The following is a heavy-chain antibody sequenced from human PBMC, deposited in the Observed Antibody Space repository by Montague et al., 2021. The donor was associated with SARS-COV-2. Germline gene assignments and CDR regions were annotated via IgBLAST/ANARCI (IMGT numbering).Heavy chain of an antibody. CDR2: ISSSGSTI. J-gene: IGHJ6*02. Sequence: SLRLSCAASGFTFSSYEMNWVRQAPGKGLEWVSYISSSGSTIYYADSVKGRFTISRDNAKNSLYLQMNSLRAEDTAVYYCARGGSYYDSWSGYYNYYYGMDVWGQGTTVTVSS. CDR1: GFTFSSYE. V-gene: IGHV3-48*03. D-gene: IGHD3-3*01. CDR3: ARGGSYYDSWSGYYNYYYGMDV.